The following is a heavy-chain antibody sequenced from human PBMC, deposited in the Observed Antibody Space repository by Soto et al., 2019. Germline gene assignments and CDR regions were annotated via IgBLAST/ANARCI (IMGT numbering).Heavy chain of an antibody. V-gene: IGHV5-51*01. CDR1: GYSFTSYW. Sequence: PGEPLKISCKGSGYSFTSYWIGWVRQTPGKGLEWMGIIYPADSDTRYSPSFQGQVTISADKSISTAYLQWSSLKASDTAMYYCARRSVACTITSCYVDYWGQGTLVTVSS. D-gene: IGHD2-2*01. J-gene: IGHJ4*02. CDR2: IYPADSDT. CDR3: ARRSVACTITSCYVDY.